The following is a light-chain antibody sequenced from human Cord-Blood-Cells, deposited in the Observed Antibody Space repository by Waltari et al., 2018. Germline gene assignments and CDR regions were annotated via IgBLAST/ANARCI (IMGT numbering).Light chain of an antibody. V-gene: IGKV2-30*02. CDR3: MTGTPGLRT. CDR1: QSLVHSDGNTS. J-gene: IGKJ1*01. CDR2: NVS. Sequence: DVVLTQSPLSLRVTLGQPASISSRSSQSLVHSDGNTSLNLFPQRPGKSPRRLIYNVSNRDYGVPDRFSGSGSGTGLTLKHSMVEAEDVGVYCGMTGTPGLRTSGQGPKVDIK.